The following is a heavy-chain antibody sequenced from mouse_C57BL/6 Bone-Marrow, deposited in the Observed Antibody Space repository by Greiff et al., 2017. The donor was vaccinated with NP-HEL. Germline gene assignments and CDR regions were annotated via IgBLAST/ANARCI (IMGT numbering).Heavy chain of an antibody. V-gene: IGHV5-12*01. CDR3: ASRGGSSYDYYAMDY. CDR2: ISNGGGST. Sequence: EVKLVDSGGGLVQPGGSLKLSCAASGFTFSDYYMYWVRQTPEKRLEWVAYISNGGGSTYYPDTVKGRFTISRDNAKNTLYLQMSRLKSEDTAMYYCASRGGSSYDYYAMDYWGQGTSVTVSS. J-gene: IGHJ4*01. D-gene: IGHD1-1*01. CDR1: GFTFSDYY.